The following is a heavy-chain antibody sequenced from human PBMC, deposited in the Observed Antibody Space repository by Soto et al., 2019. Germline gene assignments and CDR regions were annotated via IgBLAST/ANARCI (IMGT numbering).Heavy chain of an antibody. CDR2: INPSGGST. Sequence: QVQLVQSGAEVKKPGASVKVSCKASGYTFTSYYMHWVRQAPGQGLEWMGIINPSGGSTSYAQKFQGRVTMTRDTSTSTVYMELSSLRSEDTAVYYCARVEGSIVGVPAAAGALNYWGQGTLVTVSS. D-gene: IGHD2-2*01. CDR3: ARVEGSIVGVPAAAGALNY. CDR1: GYTFTSYY. J-gene: IGHJ4*02. V-gene: IGHV1-46*01.